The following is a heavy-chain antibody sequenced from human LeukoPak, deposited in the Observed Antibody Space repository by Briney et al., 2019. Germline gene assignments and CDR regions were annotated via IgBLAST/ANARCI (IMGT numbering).Heavy chain of an antibody. CDR2: MNHSGST. Sequence: SETLSLTCAVYGGSFSGYYWSWIRQPPGKGLEWIGEMNHSGSTNYNPSLKSRVTISVDTSKNQFSLKLSSVTAADTAVYYCASRVGYFDHWGQGTLVTVSS. V-gene: IGHV4-34*01. CDR1: GGSFSGYY. CDR3: ASRVGYFDH. D-gene: IGHD1-26*01. J-gene: IGHJ4*02.